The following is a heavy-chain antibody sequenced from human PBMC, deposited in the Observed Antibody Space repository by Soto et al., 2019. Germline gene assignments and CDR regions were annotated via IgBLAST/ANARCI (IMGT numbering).Heavy chain of an antibody. D-gene: IGHD2-2*01. CDR2: INPNSDGT. CDR1: GYTFTGYY. Sequence: AAVKVSCKASGYTFTGYYLHWVRPAPGQGLEWMGWINPNSDGTNYAQKLQGRATMTRDTSISPDYMELGRLRSDDTAVYYCARAGMVVPAAPSRFDPWGQGTLVPVSS. CDR3: ARAGMVVPAAPSRFDP. J-gene: IGHJ5*02. V-gene: IGHV1-2*02.